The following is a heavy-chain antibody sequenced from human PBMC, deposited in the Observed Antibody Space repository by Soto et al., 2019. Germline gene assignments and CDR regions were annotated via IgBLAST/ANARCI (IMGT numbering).Heavy chain of an antibody. V-gene: IGHV3-21*01. D-gene: IGHD3-10*01. Sequence: PGGSLRLSCAASGFTFSSYSMNWVRQAPGKGLEWVSSISSSSSYIYYADSVKGRFTISRDNAKNSLYLQMNSLRAEDTAAYYCASYGSGTFDYWGQGTLVTVSS. J-gene: IGHJ4*02. CDR1: GFTFSSYS. CDR3: ASYGSGTFDY. CDR2: ISSSSSYI.